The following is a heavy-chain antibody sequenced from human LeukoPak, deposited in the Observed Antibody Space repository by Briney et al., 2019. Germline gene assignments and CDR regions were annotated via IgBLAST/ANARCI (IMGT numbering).Heavy chain of an antibody. V-gene: IGHV3-53*01. CDR3: AREEYYYDSSGTYYFDY. CDR2: IYSGGST. Sequence: PGGSLRLSCAASGFTVSSTYMSWVRQAPGKGLEWVSVIYSGGSTYYADSVKGRFTISRDNSKNTLYLQMNSLRAEDTAVYYCAREEYYYDSSGTYYFDYWGQGTLVTVSS. J-gene: IGHJ4*02. D-gene: IGHD3-22*01. CDR1: GFTVSSTY.